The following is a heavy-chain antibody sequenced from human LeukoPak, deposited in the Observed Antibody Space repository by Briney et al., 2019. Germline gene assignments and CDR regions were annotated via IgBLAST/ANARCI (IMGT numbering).Heavy chain of an antibody. V-gene: IGHV3-23*01. CDR3: AKDLPYYSTSYYYYMDV. D-gene: IGHD3-10*01. J-gene: IGHJ6*03. Sequence: GGSLRLYCAASGFTFSSYDMRWVRQAPGQGLEWVSAISGSGGSTYYADSVKGRFTISRDNSKNTLYLQMTSLRAEDTAVYYCAKDLPYYSTSYYYYMDVWGKGTTVTVSS. CDR2: ISGSGGST. CDR1: GFTFSSYD.